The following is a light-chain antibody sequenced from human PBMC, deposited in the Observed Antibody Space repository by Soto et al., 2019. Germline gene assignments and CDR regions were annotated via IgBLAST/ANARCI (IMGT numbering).Light chain of an antibody. CDR2: GAS. CDR1: DRVNIN. CDR3: QQYNNWPVT. J-gene: IGKJ2*01. Sequence: TVMTQSPASLSVSPGDSATLSCRARDRVNINFAWSQQKGGQAPRLLIYGASTRATGVPARFSASGSGTDFTLTISSLQSEDSAVYSCQQYNNWPVTFGQGTKLEIK. V-gene: IGKV3-15*01.